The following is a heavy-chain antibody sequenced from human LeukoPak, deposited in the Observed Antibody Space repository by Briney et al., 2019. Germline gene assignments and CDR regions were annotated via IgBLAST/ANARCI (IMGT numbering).Heavy chain of an antibody. D-gene: IGHD3-16*01. CDR2: INHSGST. J-gene: IGHJ4*02. CDR3: ARHVRGGSYFNY. CDR1: GGSFSGYY. V-gene: IGHV4-34*01. Sequence: SETLSLTCAVYGGSFSGYYWGWIRQPPGKGLEWIGEINHSGSTNYNPSLKSRVTISVDTSKNQFSLKLSSVTAADTAVYYCARHVRGGSYFNYWGQGTLVTVSS.